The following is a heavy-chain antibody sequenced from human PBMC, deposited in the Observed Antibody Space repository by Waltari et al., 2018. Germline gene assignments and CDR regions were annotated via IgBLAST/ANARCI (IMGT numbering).Heavy chain of an antibody. V-gene: IGHV3-7*01. J-gene: IGHJ6*02. CDR1: GFTFSRFW. CDR2: IYQDGTVT. D-gene: IGHD3-16*01. CDR3: VRDDDGGMGAV. Sequence: EVQLVESGGGLVQPGGSLRLSCAASGFTFSRFWMSWVRQAPGKGLEWVANIYQDGTVTNYVDSVKGRFTTSRDNARNSLYQQMNSLRVDDTAVYYCVRDDDGGMGAVWGQGTTVTVSS.